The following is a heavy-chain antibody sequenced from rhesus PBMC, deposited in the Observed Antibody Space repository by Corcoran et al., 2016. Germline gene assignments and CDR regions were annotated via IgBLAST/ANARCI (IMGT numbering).Heavy chain of an antibody. CDR3: ASAYGLDS. V-gene: IGHV4-147*01. J-gene: IGHJ6*01. Sequence: QVQLQESGPGLVKPSETLSLTCVVSGGSISSNYWNWIRQPPGKGLEWIGRIYGGSGSTSYNPSLTSRVTLSTDTSKNQFSLKLSSVTAADTAMYYCASAYGLDSWGQGVVVTVSS. CDR1: GGSISSNY. CDR2: IYGGSGST.